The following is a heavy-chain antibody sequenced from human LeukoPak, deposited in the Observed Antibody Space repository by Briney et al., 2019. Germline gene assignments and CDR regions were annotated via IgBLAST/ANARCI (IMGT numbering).Heavy chain of an antibody. CDR2: IIPIFGTA. Sequence: ASVKVSCKASGGTFSSYAISWVRQAPGQGLEWMGGIIPIFGTANYAQKFQGRVTITADKSTSTAYMELSSLRSEDTAVYYCARDKGGYSFDYWGQGTLVTVSS. CDR1: GGTFSSYA. V-gene: IGHV1-69*06. J-gene: IGHJ4*02. D-gene: IGHD5-18*01. CDR3: ARDKGGYSFDY.